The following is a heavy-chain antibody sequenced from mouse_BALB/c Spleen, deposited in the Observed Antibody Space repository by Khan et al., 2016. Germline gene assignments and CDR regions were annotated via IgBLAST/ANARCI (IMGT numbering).Heavy chain of an antibody. V-gene: IGHV4-1*02. CDR1: GFDLSRYW. CDR3: SRAWHHGSLAY. J-gene: IGHJ3*01. D-gene: IGHD3-1*01. CDR2: INPDSSKI. Sequence: EVKLLESGGGLVQPGGSLKLSCAASGFDLSRYWMSWVRQAPGKGLEWIGEINPDSSKIKYTPYLKDRFIMSRDNAKNTLYLKVSKMRTKDKALSYCSRAWHHGSLAYWGQGTLVSVSS.